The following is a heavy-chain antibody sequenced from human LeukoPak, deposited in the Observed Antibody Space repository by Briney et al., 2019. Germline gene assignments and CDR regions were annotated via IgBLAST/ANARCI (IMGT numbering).Heavy chain of an antibody. V-gene: IGHV3-30*18. CDR3: AKPLRGYSYGYFDY. CDR2: ISYDGSNK. CDR1: GFTFSSYG. Sequence: GGPLRLSCAASGFTFSSYGMHWVRQAPGKGLEWVAVISYDGSNKYYADSVKGRFTISRDNSKNTLYLQMNSLRAEDTAVYYCAKPLRGYSYGYFDYWGQGTLVTVSS. D-gene: IGHD5-18*01. J-gene: IGHJ4*02.